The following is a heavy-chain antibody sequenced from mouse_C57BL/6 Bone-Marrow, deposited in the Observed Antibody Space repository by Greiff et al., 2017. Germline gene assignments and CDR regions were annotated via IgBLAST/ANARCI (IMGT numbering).Heavy chain of an antibody. D-gene: IGHD4-1*01. CDR1: GFTFSSYA. V-gene: IGHV5-9-1*02. CDR2: ISSGGDYI. J-gene: IGHJ2*01. CDR3: TRVRLGFDY. Sequence: EVKVVESGEGLVKPGGSLKLSCAASGFTFSSYAMSWVRQTPEKRLEWVAYISSGGDYIYYADTVKGRFTISSDNARNTLYLQMSSLKSEDTAMYYCTRVRLGFDYWGQGTTLTVSS.